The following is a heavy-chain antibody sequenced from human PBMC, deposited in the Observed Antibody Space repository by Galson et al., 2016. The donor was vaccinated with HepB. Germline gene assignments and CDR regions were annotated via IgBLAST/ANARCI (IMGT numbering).Heavy chain of an antibody. CDR3: AGDGAEDGRSSGGGMDV. Sequence: SLRLSCAASGLIVRSNFMTWVRQGPGKGLEWVATIYNDGDTFYADSVKGRFSISRHNSNNILYLQMSNVTPDDTAVYYCAGDGAEDGRSSGGGMDVWGQGPTVTVSS. CDR1: GLIVRSNF. V-gene: IGHV3-53*01. CDR2: IYNDGDT. D-gene: IGHD6-6*01. J-gene: IGHJ6*02.